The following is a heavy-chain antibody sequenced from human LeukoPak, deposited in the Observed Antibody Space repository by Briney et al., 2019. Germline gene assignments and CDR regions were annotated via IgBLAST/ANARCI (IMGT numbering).Heavy chain of an antibody. CDR3: ARTYGSGSYDLDY. CDR1: GFTFDDYV. CDR2: ISSSGSTI. Sequence: GGSLRLSCAASGFTFDDYVMNWVRQAPGKGLEWVSYISSSGSTIYYADSVKGRFTISRDSAKNSLYLQMNSLRAEDTAVYYCARTYGSGSYDLDYWGQGTLVTVSS. D-gene: IGHD3-10*01. V-gene: IGHV3-48*03. J-gene: IGHJ4*02.